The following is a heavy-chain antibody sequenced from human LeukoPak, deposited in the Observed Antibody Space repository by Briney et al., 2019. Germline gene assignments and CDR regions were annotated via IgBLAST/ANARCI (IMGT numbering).Heavy chain of an antibody. D-gene: IGHD5-12*01. CDR2: MNPNSGDT. J-gene: IGHJ4*02. V-gene: IGHV1-8*01. CDR3: AITKLVATRSPFGYYFDY. Sequence: GASVKVSCKASGYTFTSYDINWVRQAAGQGLEWMGWMNPNSGDTGYAQKFQGRVTITADESTSTAYMELSSLRSEDTAVYYCAITKLVATRSPFGYYFDYWGQGTLVTVSS. CDR1: GYTFTSYD.